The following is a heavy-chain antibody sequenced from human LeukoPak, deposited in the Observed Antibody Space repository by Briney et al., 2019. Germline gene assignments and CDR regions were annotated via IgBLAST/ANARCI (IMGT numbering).Heavy chain of an antibody. Sequence: HSGGSLRLSCAASGFTVSSNYMSWVRQAPGKGLEWVSVIYSGGSTYYADSVKGRFTVSRDNSKNTLYLQMNSLRAEDTAVYYCARSLIYYAYYMDVWGKGTTVTVSS. CDR2: IYSGGST. V-gene: IGHV3-53*01. D-gene: IGHD3-22*01. CDR1: GFTVSSNY. J-gene: IGHJ6*03. CDR3: ARSLIYYAYYMDV.